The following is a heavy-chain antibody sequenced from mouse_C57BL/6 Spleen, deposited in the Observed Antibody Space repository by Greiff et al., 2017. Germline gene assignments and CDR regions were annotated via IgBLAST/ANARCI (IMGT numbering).Heavy chain of an antibody. CDR2: INPGSGGT. CDR1: GYAFTNYL. CDR3: ARWGSDYYAMDY. Sequence: QVQLQQSGAELVRPGTSVKVSCKASGYAFTNYLIEWVKQRPGQGLEWIGVINPGSGGTNYNEKFKGKATLTADKSSSTAYMQLSSLTSEDSAVYFCARWGSDYYAMDYWGQGTSVTVSS. J-gene: IGHJ4*01. V-gene: IGHV1-54*01.